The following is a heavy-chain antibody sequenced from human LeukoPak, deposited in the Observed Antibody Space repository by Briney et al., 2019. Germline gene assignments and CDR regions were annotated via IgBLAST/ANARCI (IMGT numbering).Heavy chain of an antibody. J-gene: IGHJ6*03. D-gene: IGHD6-6*01. CDR3: TTRSSSPTHHGYYYYYYYMDV. Sequence: PGGSLRLSCAASGFTFSSYAMSWVRQAPGKGLEWVSAISGSGGSTYYADSVKGRFTTSRDNSKNTLYLQMNSLKTEDTAVYYCTTRSSSPTHHGYYYYYYYMDVWGKETTVTVSS. V-gene: IGHV3-23*01. CDR2: ISGSGGST. CDR1: GFTFSSYA.